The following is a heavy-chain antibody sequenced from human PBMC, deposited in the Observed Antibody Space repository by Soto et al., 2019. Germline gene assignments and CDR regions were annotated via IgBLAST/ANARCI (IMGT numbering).Heavy chain of an antibody. Sequence: QLQLQESGSGLVKPSQTLSLTCAVSGGSISSGGYSWSWIRQPPGKGLEWIGYIYHSGSTYYNPSLKSRVTISVDRSKNQFSLKLSSVTAADTAVYYCARGEMTTRNLPGPRRVYWYFDLWGRGTLVTVSS. J-gene: IGHJ2*01. CDR3: ARGEMTTRNLPGPRRVYWYFDL. CDR1: GGSISSGGYS. CDR2: IYHSGST. D-gene: IGHD4-17*01. V-gene: IGHV4-30-2*01.